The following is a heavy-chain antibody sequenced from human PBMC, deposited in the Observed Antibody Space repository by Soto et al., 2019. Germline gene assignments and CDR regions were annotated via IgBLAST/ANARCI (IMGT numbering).Heavy chain of an antibody. V-gene: IGHV3-30-3*01. Sequence: GGSLRLSCAASGFTFSIYAIHWFRQAPGKGLEWVAVISYDGSNKYYADSVKGRFTISRDNSQNTLYLQMNTLRAEDTAVYYCASDRGYSGYDGSLDYWGQGTLVTVSS. CDR3: ASDRGYSGYDGSLDY. CDR1: GFTFSIYA. D-gene: IGHD5-12*01. J-gene: IGHJ4*02. CDR2: ISYDGSNK.